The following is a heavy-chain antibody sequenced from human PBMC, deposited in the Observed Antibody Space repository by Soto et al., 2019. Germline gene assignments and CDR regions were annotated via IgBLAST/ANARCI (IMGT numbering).Heavy chain of an antibody. CDR1: GFTVSSYA. Sequence: GGSLRLSCAACGFTVSSYAMGWVRQAPGKGLEWVSAISGSGGSTYYADSVKGRFTISRDNSKNTLYLQMNSLRAEDTAVYYCAKRSFGSGWFRVDYWGQGTLVTVSS. CDR3: AKRSFGSGWFRVDY. V-gene: IGHV3-23*01. D-gene: IGHD6-19*01. CDR2: ISGSGGST. J-gene: IGHJ4*02.